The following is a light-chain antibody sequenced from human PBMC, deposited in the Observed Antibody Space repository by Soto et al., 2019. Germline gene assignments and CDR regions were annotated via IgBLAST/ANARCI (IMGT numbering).Light chain of an antibody. CDR1: QSVSSY. Sequence: EIVLTQSPATLSLSPGERATLSCRASQSVSSYLAWYQQKPGQAPRLLIYDASNRATGIPARFSGSGSGTDFTLTISSLEPEVFPIYYSQQRSKSPPVFPFGPRTKVDIK. J-gene: IGKJ3*01. CDR3: QQRSKSPPVFP. V-gene: IGKV3-11*01. CDR2: DAS.